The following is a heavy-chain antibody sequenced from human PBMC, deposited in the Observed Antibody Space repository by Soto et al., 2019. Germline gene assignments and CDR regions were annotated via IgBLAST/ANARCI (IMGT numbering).Heavy chain of an antibody. CDR2: INRSGST. CDR3: ASTYGGIDY. J-gene: IGHJ4*02. D-gene: IGHD4-17*01. V-gene: IGHV4-34*01. Sequence: ETLSLTCAVYGGSLSGYYWSWIRQPPGKGLEWIGEINRSGSTNYIPSLKSRVIISVDTSKNQFSLKLSSVTAADTAVYYCASTYGGIDYWGQRNLVPVSS. CDR1: GGSLSGYY.